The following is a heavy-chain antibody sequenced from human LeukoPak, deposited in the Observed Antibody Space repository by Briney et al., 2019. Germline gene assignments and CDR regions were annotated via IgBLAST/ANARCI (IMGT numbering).Heavy chain of an antibody. CDR2: ITGSGHST. V-gene: IGHV3-23*01. Sequence: GGSLRLSCAASGFAFSSYTMAWVRQAPGKGLEWVSAITGSGHSTYYADSVKGRFTISRDSSKNTLYLQMNSLRGEDTAVYFCAKGGGRGDYDLTGRFSTHFDSWGQGTPVIVSS. CDR1: GFAFSSYT. D-gene: IGHD4-17*01. J-gene: IGHJ4*02. CDR3: AKGGGRGDYDLTGRFSTHFDS.